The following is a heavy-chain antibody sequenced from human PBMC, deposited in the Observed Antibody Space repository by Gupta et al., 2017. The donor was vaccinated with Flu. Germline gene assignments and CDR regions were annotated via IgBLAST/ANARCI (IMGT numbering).Heavy chain of an antibody. Sequence: EVQLVESGGGLVQPGRSLRLSCAASGFTFDDYAMHWVRQAPGKGLEWVSGISWNSGSIGYADSVKGRFTISRDNAKNSLYLQMNSLRAEDTALYYCAKDTSGYYPGFDYWGQGTLVTVSS. CDR2: ISWNSGSI. V-gene: IGHV3-9*01. J-gene: IGHJ4*02. CDR1: GFTFDDYA. D-gene: IGHD3-22*01. CDR3: AKDTSGYYPGFDY.